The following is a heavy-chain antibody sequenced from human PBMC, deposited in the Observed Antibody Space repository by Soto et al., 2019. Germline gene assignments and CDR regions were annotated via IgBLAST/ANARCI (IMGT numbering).Heavy chain of an antibody. CDR2: ISTYNGNT. J-gene: IGHJ4*02. CDR3: ARTVAGYFDY. D-gene: IGHD6-19*01. V-gene: IGHV1-18*01. Sequence: GASVKVSCKASGYTFTSPGISWVRQAPGQGPEWMGWISTYNGNTNYAQNLQGRVTMTTDTSTSTAYMELRGLRSDDTAVYYCARTVAGYFDYWGQGTLVTVS. CDR1: GYTFTSPG.